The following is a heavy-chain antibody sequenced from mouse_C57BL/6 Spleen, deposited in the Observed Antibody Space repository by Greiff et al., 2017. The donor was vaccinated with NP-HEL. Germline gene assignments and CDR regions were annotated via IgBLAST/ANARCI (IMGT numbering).Heavy chain of an antibody. Sequence: VQLQQSGAELVRPGTSVKMSCKASGYTFTNYWIGWAKQRPGHGLEWIGDIYPGGGYTNYNEKFKGKATLTADKSSSTAYMQFSSLTSEDSAIYYCARTFTTVVDYGYFDVWGTGTTVTVSS. D-gene: IGHD1-1*01. CDR3: ARTFTTVVDYGYFDV. CDR2: IYPGGGYT. CDR1: GYTFTNYW. V-gene: IGHV1-63*01. J-gene: IGHJ1*03.